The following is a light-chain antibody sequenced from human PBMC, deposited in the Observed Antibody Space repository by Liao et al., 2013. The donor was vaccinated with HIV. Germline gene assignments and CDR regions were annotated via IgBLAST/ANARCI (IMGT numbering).Light chain of an antibody. CDR2: EDT. Sequence: SPVLVIYEDTKRPSGIPERFSGSNSGNTATLTISGTQPMDEADYYCQAWDSNTYVVFGGGTKLTVL. J-gene: IGLJ2*01. V-gene: IGLV3-1*01. CDR3: QAWDSNTYVV.